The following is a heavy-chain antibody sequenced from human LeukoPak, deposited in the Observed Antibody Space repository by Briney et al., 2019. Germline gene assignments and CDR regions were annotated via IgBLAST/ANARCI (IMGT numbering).Heavy chain of an antibody. D-gene: IGHD5-12*01. J-gene: IGHJ4*02. CDR2: ISGYNGNT. V-gene: IGHV1-18*01. CDR3: ARSGRGTYYYFDL. Sequence: ASVKVSCKASGYTFTSYAMHWVRQAPGQRLEWMGWISGYNGNTNYAQKFLGRVSMTADTSTSTAYMELRSLTSDDTAVYYCARSGRGTYYYFDLWGLGTLVTVSS. CDR1: GYTFTSYA.